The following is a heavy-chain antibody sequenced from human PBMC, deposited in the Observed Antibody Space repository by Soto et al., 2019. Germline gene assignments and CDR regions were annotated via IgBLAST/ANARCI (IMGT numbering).Heavy chain of an antibody. CDR2: INHSGST. CDR3: AKERTAMEGSGYYFDY. V-gene: IGHV4-34*01. CDR1: GGSISNFY. Sequence: SETLSLTCTVSGGSISNFYWSWIRQPPGKGLEWIGEINHSGSTNYNPSFKRRVTISVDTSKNQFSVKLTSVTAADTAVYYCAKERTAMEGSGYYFDYWGQGTLVTVSS. D-gene: IGHD3-22*01. J-gene: IGHJ4*02.